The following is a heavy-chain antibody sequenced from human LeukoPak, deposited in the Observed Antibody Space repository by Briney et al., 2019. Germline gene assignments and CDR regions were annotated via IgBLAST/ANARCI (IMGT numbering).Heavy chain of an antibody. Sequence: PSETLSLTCTVSGGSLSSYYWSWIRQPPGKGLEWIGYIYYSGSTNYKSSLKSRVTISVDKSKNQFSLKLSSVTAADTAVYYCARVYVAAMVHLIDYWGQGTLVTVSS. CDR2: IYYSGST. CDR1: GGSLSSYY. V-gene: IGHV4-59*12. J-gene: IGHJ4*02. D-gene: IGHD5-18*01. CDR3: ARVYVAAMVHLIDY.